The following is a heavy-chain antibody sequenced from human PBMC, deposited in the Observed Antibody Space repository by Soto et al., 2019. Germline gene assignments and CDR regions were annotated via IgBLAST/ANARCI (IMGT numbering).Heavy chain of an antibody. Sequence: QITLKESGPTLVNPTQTLTLTCTFSGFSLSTSGVGVGWIRQPPGKALEWLALIYWDDDKRYSPSLKSRLTITKDTSKNQVVLTMTNMDPVDTATYYCAQETLTYYYDSSGYYRTWGQGTLVTVSS. J-gene: IGHJ5*02. V-gene: IGHV2-5*02. CDR2: IYWDDDK. CDR3: AQETLTYYYDSSGYYRT. D-gene: IGHD3-22*01. CDR1: GFSLSTSGVG.